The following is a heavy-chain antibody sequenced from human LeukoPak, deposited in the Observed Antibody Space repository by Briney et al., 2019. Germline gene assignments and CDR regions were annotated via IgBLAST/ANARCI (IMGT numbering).Heavy chain of an antibody. J-gene: IGHJ4*02. V-gene: IGHV3-21*01. CDR2: ISGSFR. CDR3: ARGYTSGSYSFAFDY. Sequence: GGSLRLSCAASGFTFSSYSMNWVRLAPGKGLEWVSSISGSFRNCADSVKGRFTISRDNAENSLFLDMNNLRPEDTAVYYCARGYTSGSYSFAFDYWGQGTLSPSPQ. CDR1: GFTFSSYS. D-gene: IGHD3-10*01.